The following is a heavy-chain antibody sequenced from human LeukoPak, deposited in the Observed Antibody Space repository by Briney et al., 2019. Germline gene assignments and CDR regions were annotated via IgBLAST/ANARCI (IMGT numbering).Heavy chain of an antibody. V-gene: IGHV3-21*04. CDR3: ARDSGGNSGYFDY. Sequence: GGSLRLFCAASGFTFSSYSMTWVRQAPGKGLEWVSSISSSSSYIYYADSVKGRFTISRDNAKNSLYLQMNSLRAEDTAVYYCARDSGGNSGYFDYWGQGTLVTVSS. D-gene: IGHD4-23*01. J-gene: IGHJ4*02. CDR2: ISSSSSYI. CDR1: GFTFSSYS.